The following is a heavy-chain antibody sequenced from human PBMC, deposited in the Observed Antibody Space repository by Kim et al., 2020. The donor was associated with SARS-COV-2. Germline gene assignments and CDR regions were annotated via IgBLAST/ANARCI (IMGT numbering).Heavy chain of an antibody. CDR1: GGSISSSSYY. CDR3: ARVLSGDEGAFDI. CDR2: IYYSGST. V-gene: IGHV4-39*01. D-gene: IGHD7-27*01. Sequence: SETLSLTCTVSGGSISSSSYYWGWIRQPPGKGLEWIGSIYYSGSTYYNPSLKSRVTISVDTSKNQFSLKLSSVTAADTAVYYCARVLSGDEGAFDIWGQGTMVTVSS. J-gene: IGHJ3*02.